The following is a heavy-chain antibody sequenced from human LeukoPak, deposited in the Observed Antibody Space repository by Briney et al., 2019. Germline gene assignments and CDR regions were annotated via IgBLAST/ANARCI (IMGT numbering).Heavy chain of an antibody. V-gene: IGHV4-59*01. CDR1: GGSIRSYY. J-gene: IGHJ6*03. CDR2: IYYSGST. Sequence: PSETLSLTCTVSGGSIRSYYWSWIRQPPGKGLEWIGYIYYSGSTNYNPSLKSRVTTSVDTSKNQFSLKLSSVTAADTAVYYCARGGHYYYHMDVWGKGTTVTVSS. CDR3: ARGGHYYYHMDV. D-gene: IGHD3-16*01.